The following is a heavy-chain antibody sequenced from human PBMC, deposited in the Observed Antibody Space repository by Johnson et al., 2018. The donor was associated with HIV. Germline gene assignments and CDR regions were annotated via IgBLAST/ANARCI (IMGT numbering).Heavy chain of an antibody. CDR3: ARGPGGFGAFDI. CDR1: GFTFSSYA. CDR2: ISGSGGST. Sequence: QVQLVESGGGVVQPGRSLRLSCAASGFTFSSYAIHWVRQAPGKGLEWVSAISGSGGSTYYADSVKGRFTISRDNSKNTLYLQMNSLRAEDTAVYYCARGPGGFGAFDIWGQGTMVTVSS. J-gene: IGHJ3*02. D-gene: IGHD2-8*02. V-gene: IGHV3-64*04.